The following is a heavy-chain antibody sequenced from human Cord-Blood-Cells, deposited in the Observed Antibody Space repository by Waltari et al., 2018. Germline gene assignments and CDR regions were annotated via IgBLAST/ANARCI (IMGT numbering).Heavy chain of an antibody. Sequence: VQLLVSGGGLVQPGGSLRLPCAACGFPFSSYAMSLVRQAQGKGLEWVSAISGSGGSKYYADSVKGRFTISRDNSKNTLYLQMNSLRAEDTAVYYCAKEDGYYDSSGYYYYWGQGTLVTVSS. CDR3: AKEDGYYDSSGYYYY. J-gene: IGHJ4*02. D-gene: IGHD3-22*01. CDR1: GFPFSSYA. V-gene: IGHV3-23*01. CDR2: ISGSGGSK.